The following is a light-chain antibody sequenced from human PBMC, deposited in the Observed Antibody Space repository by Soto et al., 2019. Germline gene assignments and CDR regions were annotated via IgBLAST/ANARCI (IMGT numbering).Light chain of an antibody. CDR2: SAS. CDR3: QNYGSAPLT. CDR1: QGISSY. J-gene: IGKJ4*01. V-gene: IGKV1-27*01. Sequence: DIQMTQSPSSLSASVGDRVTITCRASQGISSYLAWYRQKPGKVPEVLMYSASALQSGVPSRFSGSGSGTDFTLTISSLQPVDVATYYCQNYGSAPLTFGGGTKVEIK.